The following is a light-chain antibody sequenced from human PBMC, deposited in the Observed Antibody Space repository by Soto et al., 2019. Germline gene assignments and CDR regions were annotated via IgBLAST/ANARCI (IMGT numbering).Light chain of an antibody. J-gene: IGKJ5*01. V-gene: IGKV1-12*01. CDR3: QQANSFPIT. CDR2: TTS. Sequence: DIQMTQSPSFMSASVGDRVTVSCRASQDINRWLAWYQQKPGKAPKLLIYTTSTLASGVPSRFSGSGSGTDFTLTISSLQPEDFATYYCQQANSFPITFGQGTRLEIK. CDR1: QDINRW.